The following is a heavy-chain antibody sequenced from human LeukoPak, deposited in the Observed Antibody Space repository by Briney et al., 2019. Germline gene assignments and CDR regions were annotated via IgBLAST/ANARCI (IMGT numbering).Heavy chain of an antibody. CDR1: GFIFGDYA. Sequence: GGSLRLACAASGFIFGDYAMQWGRQAPGKVLEWVSLIRWEDSITYYADSVKGRFTISRHNSKNSLYLQMNSLTTEDTAFYYCAKDIAGYSNYGYYFDYWGQGTLVTVSS. V-gene: IGHV3-43*02. CDR3: AKDIAGYSNYGYYFDY. CDR2: IRWEDSIT. J-gene: IGHJ4*02. D-gene: IGHD4-11*01.